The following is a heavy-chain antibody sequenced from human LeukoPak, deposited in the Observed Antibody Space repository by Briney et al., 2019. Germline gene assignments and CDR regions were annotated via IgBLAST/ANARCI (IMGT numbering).Heavy chain of an antibody. J-gene: IGHJ4*02. D-gene: IGHD5-18*01. CDR1: RFTFSHYF. CDR2: ISSSWCTI. CDR3: VRDFMYNTACTGC. Sequence: GGSVRLSCAASRFTFSHYFMSGMRQARGKGLEGVSYISSSWCTIYYADSVEGRFTISRDNPKNRLYLKMNSLRGEDTAVYYCVRDFMYNTACTGCWGEGTLVTVS. V-gene: IGHV3-11*04.